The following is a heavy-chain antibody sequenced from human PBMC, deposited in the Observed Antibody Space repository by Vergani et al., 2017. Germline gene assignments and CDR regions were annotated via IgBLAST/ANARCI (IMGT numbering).Heavy chain of an antibody. D-gene: IGHD5-18*01. CDR2: ISGSGGST. CDR1: GFTFSSYA. V-gene: IGHV3-23*01. Sequence: EVQLLESGGGLVQPGGSLRLSCAASGFTFSSYAMSWVRQAPGKGLEWVSVISGSGGSTYYADSVKGLFTISRDNSKNTLYLQMNSLRAEDTAVYYCAKDRAMEDACEIWGQGTMVTVSS. CDR3: AKDRAMEDACEI. J-gene: IGHJ3*02.